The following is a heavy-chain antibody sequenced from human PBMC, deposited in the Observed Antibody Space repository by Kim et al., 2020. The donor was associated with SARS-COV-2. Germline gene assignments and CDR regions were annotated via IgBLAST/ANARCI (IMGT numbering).Heavy chain of an antibody. CDR1: GGTFSSYT. Sequence: SVKVSCKASGGTFSSYTISWVRQAPGQGLEWMGRIIPILGIANYAQKFQGRVTITADKSTSTAYMELSSLRSEDTAVYYCARSSSGDQNWFDPWGQGTLVTVSS. V-gene: IGHV1-69*02. CDR3: ARSSSGDQNWFDP. J-gene: IGHJ5*02. CDR2: IIPILGIA. D-gene: IGHD6-6*01.